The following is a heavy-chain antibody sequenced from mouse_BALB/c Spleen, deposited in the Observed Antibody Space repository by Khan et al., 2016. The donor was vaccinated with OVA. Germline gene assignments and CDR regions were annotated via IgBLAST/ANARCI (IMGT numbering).Heavy chain of an antibody. CDR1: GFSLTDYA. Sequence: VQLKESGPGLVAPSQSLSITCTVSGFSLTDYAVSWIRQPPGKGLEWLGVIWAGGSKYYNSGLKSRLCISKDNSKSQVFLKVNSLLTYDTAMFYCAKGPPYYGMDYWGQGTSVTVSS. J-gene: IGHJ4*01. CDR2: IWAGGSK. V-gene: IGHV2-6-5*01. CDR3: AKGPPYYGMDY.